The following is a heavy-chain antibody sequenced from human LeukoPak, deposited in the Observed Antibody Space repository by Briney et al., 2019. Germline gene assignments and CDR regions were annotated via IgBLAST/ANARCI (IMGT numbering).Heavy chain of an antibody. Sequence: PGGSLRLSCAASGFTFSSYAMHWVRQAPGKGLEWVAHINQDGSKEHYMDSVKARFTISRDNAKNSLSLQMNSLRAEDTAVYYCVRDGGVSGYDLLDYWGQGTLVTVSS. D-gene: IGHD5-12*01. V-gene: IGHV3-7*01. CDR3: VRDGGVSGYDLLDY. CDR1: GFTFSSYA. J-gene: IGHJ4*02. CDR2: INQDGSKE.